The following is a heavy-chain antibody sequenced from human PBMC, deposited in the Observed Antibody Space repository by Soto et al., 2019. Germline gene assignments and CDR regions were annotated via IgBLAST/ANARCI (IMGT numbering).Heavy chain of an antibody. J-gene: IGHJ2*01. CDR2: ISGDSGRT. CDR1: GLTFGNYA. CDR3: AVTPNCGRDCSAASYWYFDI. Sequence: EVQLLESVGGLVQPGGSVRLSCAASGLTFGNYAMSWVRQAQGKVLEWVSAISGDSGRTYYADSVKGRFTISRDNSKNTLYLQMNTLRAEDTAVYYCAVTPNCGRDCSAASYWYFDIWGRGTLVTVSS. D-gene: IGHD2-21*02. V-gene: IGHV3-23*01.